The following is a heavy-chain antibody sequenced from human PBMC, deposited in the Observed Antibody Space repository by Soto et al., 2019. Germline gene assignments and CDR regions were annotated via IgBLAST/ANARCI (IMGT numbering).Heavy chain of an antibody. Sequence: QVQLQESGPGLVKPSGTLSLTCAVSGGSISSSNWWSWVRQPPGKGLEWIGEIYHSGSTNYNPSRTTRVTISVDKSKNQCSLKLISVTAADTAVYDCARARLAVASYYFDYWGQGTLVTVSS. CDR2: IYHSGST. J-gene: IGHJ4*02. CDR1: GGSISSSNW. CDR3: ARARLAVASYYFDY. V-gene: IGHV4-4*02. D-gene: IGHD6-19*01.